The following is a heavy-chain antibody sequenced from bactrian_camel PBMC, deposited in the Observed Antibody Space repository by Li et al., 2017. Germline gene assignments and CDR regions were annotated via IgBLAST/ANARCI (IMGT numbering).Heavy chain of an antibody. Sequence: QLVESGGGSVQAGGSLRLSCAASGYTYTSNCMGWFRQVPGKEREGVATIDTDGGTFYAASVKGRFIISQDNAKKTLYLQINSLKPEDTGMYYCAGSGYRSFRLLVGGLVGLEYGMDYWGNGTQVTVS. V-gene: IGHV3S28*01. CDR1: GYTYTSNC. D-gene: IGHD3*01. J-gene: IGHJ7*01. CDR2: IDTDGGT.